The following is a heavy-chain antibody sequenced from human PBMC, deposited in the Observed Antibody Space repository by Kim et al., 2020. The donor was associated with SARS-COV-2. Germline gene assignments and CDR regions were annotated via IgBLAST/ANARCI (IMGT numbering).Heavy chain of an antibody. CDR1: GGTISSYY. CDR3: ARILYESSGYYRLVGFDP. J-gene: IGHJ5*02. V-gene: IGHV4-59*13. CDR2: IYYSWST. D-gene: IGHD3-22*01. Sequence: SETLSLSCTVSGGTISSYYWSWIRQPPGKGLEWIGYIYYSWSTNYNPSLKSRVTISVDTSKNQFSLQLSSVTAADTAVYYCARILYESSGYYRLVGFDPWGQGTLVTVSS.